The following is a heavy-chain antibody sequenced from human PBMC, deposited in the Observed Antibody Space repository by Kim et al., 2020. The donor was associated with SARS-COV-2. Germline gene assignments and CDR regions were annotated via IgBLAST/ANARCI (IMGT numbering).Heavy chain of an antibody. D-gene: IGHD3-10*01. CDR2: AT. CDR3: ARQTMVRADY. V-gene: IGHV5-51*01. J-gene: IGHJ4*02. Sequence: ATRSSPSFQGQVTISADKSISTAYLQWSSLKASDTAMYYCARQTMVRADYWGQGTLVTVSS.